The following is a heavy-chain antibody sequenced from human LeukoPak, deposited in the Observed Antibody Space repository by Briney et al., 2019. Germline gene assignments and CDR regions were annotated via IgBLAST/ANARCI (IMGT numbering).Heavy chain of an antibody. D-gene: IGHD3/OR15-3a*01. CDR1: GFTFSSFG. CDR2: ISSSSSTI. V-gene: IGHV3-48*01. Sequence: GGSLRLSCAASGFTFSSFGMNWVRQAPGKGLEWVSYISSSSSTIYYADSVKGRFTISRDNAKNSLYLQMNSLRAEDTAVYYCARDGLGRAFDIWGQGTMVTVSS. J-gene: IGHJ3*02. CDR3: ARDGLGRAFDI.